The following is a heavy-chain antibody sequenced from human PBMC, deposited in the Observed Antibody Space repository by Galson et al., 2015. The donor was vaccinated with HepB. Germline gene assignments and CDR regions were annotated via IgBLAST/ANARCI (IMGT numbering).Heavy chain of an antibody. Sequence: SLRLSCAASGFTFSNTWMNWVRQVPGKGLEWVGRIRSKTDGGTTDYAAPVKGRFTISRDDSKNTLYLQMNTVRAEDTAVYYCAMNTATTWPDRPLEYWGQGT. D-gene: IGHD6-25*01. J-gene: IGHJ4*02. V-gene: IGHV3-15*07. CDR3: AMNTATTWPDRPLEY. CDR1: GFTFSNTW. CDR2: IRSKTDGGTT.